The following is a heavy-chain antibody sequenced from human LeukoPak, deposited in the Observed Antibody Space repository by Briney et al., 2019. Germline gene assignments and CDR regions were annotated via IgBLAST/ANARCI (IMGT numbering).Heavy chain of an antibody. CDR3: AKGPIAAAGTVGWIDYYYYMDV. CDR1: GFTFSSYG. Sequence: GGSLRLSCAASGFTFSSYGMHWVRQAPGKGLEWVAFIRYDGSNKYYADSVKGRFTISRDNSKNTLYLQMNSLRAEDTAVYYCAKGPIAAAGTVGWIDYYYYMDVWGKGTTVTIPS. CDR2: IRYDGSNK. J-gene: IGHJ6*03. V-gene: IGHV3-30*02. D-gene: IGHD6-13*01.